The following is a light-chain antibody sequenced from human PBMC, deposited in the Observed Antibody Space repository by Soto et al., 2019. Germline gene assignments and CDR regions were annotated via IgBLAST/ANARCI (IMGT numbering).Light chain of an antibody. Sequence: QSALTQPASVSGSPGQSITISCTGTSIDVGSYNLISWYPHHPGKAPKLMIYEGSKRPSGVSNRFSGSKSGNTASLTISGLQADDEAEYYCCSYAGNNTVVFGGGTKLTVL. J-gene: IGLJ3*02. V-gene: IGLV2-23*01. CDR1: SIDVGSYNL. CDR2: EGS. CDR3: CSYAGNNTVV.